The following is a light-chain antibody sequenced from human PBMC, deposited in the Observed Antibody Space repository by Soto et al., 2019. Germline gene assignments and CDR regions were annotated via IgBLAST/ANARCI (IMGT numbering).Light chain of an antibody. CDR1: QSVSKTY. J-gene: IGKJ1*01. Sequence: IGLTQSPGTLSLSPGERATLSCRASQSVSKTYLAWYQQKPGQAPRLLMFGVSSRATGIPARFSGSGSGTDFTLTISRLEPGDFAVYYCQQYGTLPWTFGQGTKVDIK. CDR3: QQYGTLPWT. V-gene: IGKV3-20*01. CDR2: GVS.